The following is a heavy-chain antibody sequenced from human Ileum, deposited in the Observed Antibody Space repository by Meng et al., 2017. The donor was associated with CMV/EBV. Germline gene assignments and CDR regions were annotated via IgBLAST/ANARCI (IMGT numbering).Heavy chain of an antibody. CDR2: MHYSGST. Sequence: QVALQEPGPGLVKPSETLSLTCTVSGGSITGYYWSWIRQTPGKGLEWIGCMHYSGSTNYNPSLNSRATISMDTSKKQFSLKLTSVTAADTAVYYCARDFWTGYGWFDPWGQGTLVTVSS. D-gene: IGHD3/OR15-3a*01. V-gene: IGHV4-59*01. CDR1: GGSITGYY. CDR3: ARDFWTGYGWFDP. J-gene: IGHJ5*02.